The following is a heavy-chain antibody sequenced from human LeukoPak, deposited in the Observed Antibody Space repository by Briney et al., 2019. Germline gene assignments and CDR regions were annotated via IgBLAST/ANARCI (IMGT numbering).Heavy chain of an antibody. Sequence: SQTLSLTCTVSGGSISSGGYYWSWIRQHPGKGLEWIGYIYYSGSTYYHPSLKSRVTISVDTSKNQFSLKLSSVTAADTAVYYCARRYYGSWYWFDPWGQGTLVTVSS. CDR2: IYYSGST. D-gene: IGHD6-13*01. CDR1: GGSISSGGYY. CDR3: ARRYYGSWYWFDP. V-gene: IGHV4-31*03. J-gene: IGHJ5*02.